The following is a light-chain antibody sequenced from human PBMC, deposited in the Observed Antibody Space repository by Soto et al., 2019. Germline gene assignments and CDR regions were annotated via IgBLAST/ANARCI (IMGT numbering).Light chain of an antibody. V-gene: IGLV2-14*01. Sequence: QSALTQPASVSGSPGQSIAISCTGSSSDVGFYNYISWYQQHPGKVPKLIIYEVTNRPPGVSNRFSGSKSGNTASLTISGLQAEDEADYYCCSYTTSSTRVFGTGTKVTVL. J-gene: IGLJ1*01. CDR3: CSYTTSSTRV. CDR2: EVT. CDR1: SSDVGFYNY.